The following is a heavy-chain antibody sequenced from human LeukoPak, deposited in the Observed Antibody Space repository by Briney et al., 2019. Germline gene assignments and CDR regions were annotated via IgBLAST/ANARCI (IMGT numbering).Heavy chain of an antibody. CDR2: ISWNSGSI. CDR1: GFTFDDYA. D-gene: IGHD6-19*01. CDR3: AKDIGAVAGPFDY. Sequence: GRSLRLSCAASGFTFDDYAMHWVRQAPGKGPEWVSGISWNSGSIGYADSVKGRFTISRDNAKNSLYLQMNSLRAEDMALYYCAKDIGAVAGPFDYWGQGTLVTVSS. J-gene: IGHJ4*02. V-gene: IGHV3-9*03.